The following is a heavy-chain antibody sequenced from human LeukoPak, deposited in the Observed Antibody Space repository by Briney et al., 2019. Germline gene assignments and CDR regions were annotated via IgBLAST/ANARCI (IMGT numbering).Heavy chain of an antibody. V-gene: IGHV4-59*08. Sequence: SDTLSLTCTVSGDSISSFYWSWIRQSSGKALEWIGLISHSGSTNYNPSLKNTVTMSVDPSTSRSSLRLTSVPAADTAVYYCVSHSGSYRFDSWGQGILVTVSS. J-gene: IGHJ4*02. CDR1: GDSISSFY. D-gene: IGHD3-16*02. CDR2: ISHSGST. CDR3: VSHSGSYRFDS.